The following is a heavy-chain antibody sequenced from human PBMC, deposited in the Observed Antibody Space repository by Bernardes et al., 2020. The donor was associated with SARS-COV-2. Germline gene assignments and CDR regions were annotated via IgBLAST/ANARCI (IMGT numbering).Heavy chain of an antibody. D-gene: IGHD3-10*01. CDR2: TSASGRI. Sequence: SETLSLTCTVSGDSISGGSHYWGWIRQPAGKGLEWIGRTSASGRISYNPSLESRVTILVDTSKNQFSLKLSSVTAADTAVYYCVRVVQDSYGSGTWPQYYDSWGQGTLVTVSP. J-gene: IGHJ4*02. V-gene: IGHV4-61*02. CDR1: GDSISGGSHY. CDR3: VRVVQDSYGSGTWPQYYDS.